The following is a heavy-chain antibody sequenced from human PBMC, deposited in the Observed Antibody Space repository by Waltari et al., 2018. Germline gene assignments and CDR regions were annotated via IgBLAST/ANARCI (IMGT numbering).Heavy chain of an antibody. D-gene: IGHD6-19*01. V-gene: IGHV3-53*01. CDR1: GFTVSSNY. CDR2: IYSGGST. CDR3: AGSIAVTFDY. Sequence: EVQLVESGGGLIQPGGSLRLSCAAPGFTVSSNYMSLVRQAPGQGLEWVSVIYSGGSTYYTDSVKGRFTISRDNSKNTLYLQMNSLRAEDTAVYYCAGSIAVTFDYWGQGTLVTVSS. J-gene: IGHJ4*02.